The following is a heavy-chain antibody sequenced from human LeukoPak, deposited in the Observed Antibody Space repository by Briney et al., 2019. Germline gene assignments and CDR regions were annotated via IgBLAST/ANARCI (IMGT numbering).Heavy chain of an antibody. Sequence: GGSLRLSCAASGFTFTRSAVSWVRQAPGKGLEWVSTISGAGEGASYSDSVRGRFTISRDNSKNTLDLQMTSLGADDTAVYYCAKNAGYFCGGGQCYLDSWGQGTPVTVSS. D-gene: IGHD2-21*01. CDR1: GFTFTRSA. CDR2: ISGAGEGA. CDR3: AKNAGYFCGGGQCYLDS. V-gene: IGHV3-23*01. J-gene: IGHJ4*02.